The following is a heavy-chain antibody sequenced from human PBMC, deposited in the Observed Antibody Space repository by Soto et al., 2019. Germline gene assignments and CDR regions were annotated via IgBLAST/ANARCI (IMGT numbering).Heavy chain of an antibody. CDR2: ISYDGSNK. Sequence: PGGSLRLSCAASGFTFSSYGMHWVRQAPGKGLEWVAVISYDGSNKYYADSAKGRFTISRDNSKNTLYLQMNSLRAEDTAVYYCANGGIAVANDAFDIWGQGTMVTVSS. CDR1: GFTFSSYG. CDR3: ANGGIAVANDAFDI. J-gene: IGHJ3*02. V-gene: IGHV3-30*18. D-gene: IGHD6-19*01.